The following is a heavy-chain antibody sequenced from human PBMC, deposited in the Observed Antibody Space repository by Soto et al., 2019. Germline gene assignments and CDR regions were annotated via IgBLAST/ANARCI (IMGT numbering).Heavy chain of an antibody. CDR3: ATIVGATTEIRGSPRDS. J-gene: IGHJ4*02. CDR2: INPSGSI. Sequence: QVQLQQWGAGLLKPSETLSLTCAVYGGSFSGYFCYWIRQPPGKGLEWIGEINPSGSINYNPSLKSQFSIAGDTTTIRFPLSLSSVTAAGRALYYGATIVGATTEIRGSPRDSWGQGTLVSVSS. V-gene: IGHV4-34*02. D-gene: IGHD3-10*01. CDR1: GGSFSGYF.